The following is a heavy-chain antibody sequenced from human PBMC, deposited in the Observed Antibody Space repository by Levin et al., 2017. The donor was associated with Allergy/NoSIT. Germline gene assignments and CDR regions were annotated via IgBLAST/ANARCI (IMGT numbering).Heavy chain of an antibody. CDR1: GFTFSSYS. CDR3: ARATDDYGDYVEYFQH. V-gene: IGHV3-48*02. J-gene: IGHJ1*01. CDR2: ISSSSSTI. Sequence: GESLKISCAASGFTFSSYSMNWVRQAPGKGLEWVSYISSSSSTIYYADSVKGRFTISRDNAKNSLYLQMNSLRDEDTAVYYCARATDDYGDYVEYFQHWGQGTLVTVSS. D-gene: IGHD4-17*01.